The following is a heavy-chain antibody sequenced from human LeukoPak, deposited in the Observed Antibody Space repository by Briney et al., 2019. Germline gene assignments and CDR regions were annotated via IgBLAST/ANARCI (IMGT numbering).Heavy chain of an antibody. CDR1: GYTFTGYY. CDR2: INPNSGGT. D-gene: IGHD3-10*01. V-gene: IGHV1-2*02. Sequence: GESLKISCKASGYTFTGYYMHWGRQAPGQGLEWMGWINPNSGGTNYAQKLQGRVTITRDTSISTDSMDLSRLRSDDTAVYYCARDRNRGSDYWGRGTLVTVSS. CDR3: ARDRNRGSDY. J-gene: IGHJ4*02.